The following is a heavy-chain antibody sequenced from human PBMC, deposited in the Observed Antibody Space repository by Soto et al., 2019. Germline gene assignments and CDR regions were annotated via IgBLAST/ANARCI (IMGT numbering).Heavy chain of an antibody. D-gene: IGHD1-1*01. CDR1: GGTFSSQT. CDR2: VIPIIGEG. J-gene: IGHJ3*02. CDR3: ASPAVNDLDADSSAFDI. V-gene: IGHV1-69*02. Sequence: QVQLVQSGAEVKEPGSSVKVSCKVSGGTFSSQTINWVRQVPGQGLEWMGSVIPIIGEGQYAQSFLGRVTITADRPTRTAYRGLRSLTSEDRPVYYCASPAVNDLDADSSAFDIWGQGTMVTVSS.